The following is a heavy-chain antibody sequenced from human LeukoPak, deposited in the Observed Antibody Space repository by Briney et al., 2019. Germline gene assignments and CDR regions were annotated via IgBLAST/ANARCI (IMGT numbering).Heavy chain of an antibody. Sequence: QSGGSLRLSCAASGFALSTYWMSWVRQAPGKGPEWVANIKQDGSEIYYVDSVKGRFTISRDNSKNTLYLQMNSLRVEDTAVYFCAREGPESSGYAGYFDYWGQGTLVTVSS. CDR1: GFALSTYW. J-gene: IGHJ4*02. CDR2: IKQDGSEI. CDR3: AREGPESSGYAGYFDY. D-gene: IGHD3-22*01. V-gene: IGHV3-7*01.